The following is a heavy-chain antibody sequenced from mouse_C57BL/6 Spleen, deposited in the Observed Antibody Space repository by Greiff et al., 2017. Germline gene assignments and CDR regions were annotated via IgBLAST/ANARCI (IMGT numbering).Heavy chain of an antibody. CDR3: ATYYGSSFDY. CDR1: GYTFTSYW. J-gene: IGHJ2*01. D-gene: IGHD1-1*01. V-gene: IGHV1-59*01. Sequence: VQLQQPGAELVRPGTSVKLSCKASGYTFTSYWMHWVKQRPGQGLEWIGVIDPSDSYTNYNQKFKGKATLTVDTSSSTAYMQLSSLTSEDSAVYYCATYYGSSFDYWGQGTTRTVSS. CDR2: IDPSDSYT.